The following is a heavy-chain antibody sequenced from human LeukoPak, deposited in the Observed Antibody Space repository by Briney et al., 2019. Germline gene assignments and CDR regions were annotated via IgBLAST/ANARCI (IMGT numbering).Heavy chain of an antibody. CDR2: INYSGST. D-gene: IGHD2-15*01. CDR1: GGSISSSSYY. J-gene: IGHJ6*03. Sequence: SETLSLTCTVSGGSISSSSYYWGWIRQPPGKGLEWIGSINYSGSTYYNPSLKSRATISVDTSKNQFSLSVRSVTAADTAVYYCARHGGRSYDYHYMDVWGKGTTVTISS. CDR3: ARHGGRSYDYHYMDV. V-gene: IGHV4-39*01.